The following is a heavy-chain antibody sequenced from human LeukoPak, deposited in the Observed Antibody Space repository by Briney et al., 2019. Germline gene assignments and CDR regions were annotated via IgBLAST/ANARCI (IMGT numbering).Heavy chain of an antibody. Sequence: LGESLKISCKGSGYSFTSYWLGWVRQMPGKGLEWMGIIYPGDSDTRYSPSFQGQVTISADKSISTAYLQWSSLKASDTAMYYCARYVRGYYYGMDVWGQGTTVTASS. J-gene: IGHJ6*02. CDR3: ARYVRGYYYGMDV. CDR1: GYSFTSYW. V-gene: IGHV5-51*01. CDR2: IYPGDSDT. D-gene: IGHD3-10*02.